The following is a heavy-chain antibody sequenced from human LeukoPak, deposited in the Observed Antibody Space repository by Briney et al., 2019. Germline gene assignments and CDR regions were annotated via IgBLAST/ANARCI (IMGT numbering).Heavy chain of an antibody. D-gene: IGHD6-19*01. CDR2: IIPIFGTA. V-gene: IGHV1-69*13. CDR1: GGTFSSYA. CDR3: ARVRGSGWYQDAFDI. J-gene: IGHJ3*02. Sequence: ASVKVSCKAFGGTFSSYAISWVRQAPGQGLEWMGGIIPIFGTANYAQKFQGRVTITADESTSTAYMELSSLRSEDTAVYYCARVRGSGWYQDAFDIWGQGTMVTVSS.